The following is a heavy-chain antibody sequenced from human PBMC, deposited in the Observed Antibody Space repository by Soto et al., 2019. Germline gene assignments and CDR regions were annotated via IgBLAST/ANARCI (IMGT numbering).Heavy chain of an antibody. J-gene: IGHJ5*02. CDR3: ARQVPAAIRLGWFDP. CDR1: GGSISRSTYY. Sequence: SETLSLTCTVSGGSISRSTYYWGWIRQPPGKGLEWIGSIYYSGSTYYRPSLKSRVTISVDTSKNQFSLKLSSVTAADTAVYYYARQVPAAIRLGWFDPWGQGTLVTVS. D-gene: IGHD2-2*02. V-gene: IGHV4-39*01. CDR2: IYYSGST.